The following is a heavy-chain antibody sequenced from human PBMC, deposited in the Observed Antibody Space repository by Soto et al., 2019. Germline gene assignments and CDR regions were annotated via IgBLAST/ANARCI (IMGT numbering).Heavy chain of an antibody. CDR1: GYTFTSYG. D-gene: IGHD3-10*01. J-gene: IGHJ6*02. CDR3: ARDHFGELFAYYGMGV. CDR2: ISAYNGNT. V-gene: IGHV1-18*01. Sequence: ASVKVSCKASGYTFTSYGISWVRQAPGQGLEWMGWISAYNGNTNYAQKLQGRVTMTTDTSTSTAYMELRSLRSDDTAVYYCARDHFGELFAYYGMGVWGQGTTVTVSS.